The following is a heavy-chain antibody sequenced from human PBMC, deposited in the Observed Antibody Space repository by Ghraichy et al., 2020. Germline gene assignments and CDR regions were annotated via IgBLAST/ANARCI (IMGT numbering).Heavy chain of an antibody. CDR2: ITGSDDKK. D-gene: IGHD2-15*01. Sequence: GGSLRLSCVGSGFTFSSYAMNWVRQAPGKGLEWLSTITGSDDKKYDADYVKGRFTISRDNSKNTLYLQMDSRRVDDTAVYYCAKRDGDGSTDFDYRGPGTLVTLS. V-gene: IGHV3-23*01. CDR3: AKRDGDGSTDFDY. J-gene: IGHJ4*02. CDR1: GFTFSSYA.